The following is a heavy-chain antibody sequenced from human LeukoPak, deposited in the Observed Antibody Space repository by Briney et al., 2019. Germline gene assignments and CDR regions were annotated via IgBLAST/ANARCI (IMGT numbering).Heavy chain of an antibody. J-gene: IGHJ4*02. CDR2: ISYDGSNK. D-gene: IGHD6-13*01. CDR3: AKDQGVYSSSWTIDY. Sequence: GGSLRLSCAASGFTFSSYGMHWVRQAPGKGLEWVAVISYDGSNKHYADSVKGRFTISRDNSKNTLYLQMNSLRAEDTAVYYCAKDQGVYSSSWTIDYWGQGTLVTVSS. CDR1: GFTFSSYG. V-gene: IGHV3-30*18.